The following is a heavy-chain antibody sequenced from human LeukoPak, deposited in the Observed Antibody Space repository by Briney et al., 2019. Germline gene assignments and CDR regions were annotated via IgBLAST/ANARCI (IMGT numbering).Heavy chain of an antibody. J-gene: IGHJ4*02. CDR2: ISAYNGNT. Sequence: GASVKVSCKASGYTFTNYGISWVRQAPGQGLEWMGWISAYNGNTNYVQKLQGRVTMTTDTSTSTAYMELRSLRSDDTAAYYCARDLYSILTGYYSTNFDYWGQGTLVTVSS. D-gene: IGHD3-9*01. CDR1: GYTFTNYG. V-gene: IGHV1-18*01. CDR3: ARDLYSILTGYYSTNFDY.